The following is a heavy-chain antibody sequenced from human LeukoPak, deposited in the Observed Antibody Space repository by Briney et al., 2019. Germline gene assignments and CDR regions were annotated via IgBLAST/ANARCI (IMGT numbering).Heavy chain of an antibody. V-gene: IGHV4-34*01. CDR1: GGSFSGYY. J-gene: IGHJ4*02. CDR3: ARHAPRGGKVLDY. Sequence: SETLSLTCAVYGGSFSGYYWSWIRQPPGKGLEWIGEINHSGSTNYNPSLKSRVTISVDTSKNQFSLKLSSVTAADTAVYYCARHAPRGGKVLDYWGQGTLVTVSS. CDR2: INHSGST. D-gene: IGHD2-15*01.